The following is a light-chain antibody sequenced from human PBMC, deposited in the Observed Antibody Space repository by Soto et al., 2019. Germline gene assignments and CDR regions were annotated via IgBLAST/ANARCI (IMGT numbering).Light chain of an antibody. CDR1: QSVSGN. Sequence: EIVMTQSPATLSVSPGERATLSCRAGQSVSGNLAWYQQKPGQAPWLLIYGASTRATGIPARFSGSGSGTEFTLTISSLQSEDFAVYYCQQYNTWPTFGQGTRLEIK. CDR3: QQYNTWPT. J-gene: IGKJ5*01. V-gene: IGKV3-15*01. CDR2: GAS.